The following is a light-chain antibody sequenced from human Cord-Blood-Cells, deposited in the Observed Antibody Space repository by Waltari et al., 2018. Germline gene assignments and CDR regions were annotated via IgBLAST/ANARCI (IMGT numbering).Light chain of an antibody. Sequence: QSVLTQPPSVSGAPGQRVTISCTGSSSNIGAGYDVHWYQQLPGTAPKLLIYGNGNRPSGCPVRFCGSKSGTSASLASSGLQAEDEADYYCQSYDSSLSGPYVFGTGTRVTVL. CDR1: SSNIGAGYD. CDR3: QSYDSSLSGPYV. V-gene: IGLV1-40*01. CDR2: GNG. J-gene: IGLJ1*01.